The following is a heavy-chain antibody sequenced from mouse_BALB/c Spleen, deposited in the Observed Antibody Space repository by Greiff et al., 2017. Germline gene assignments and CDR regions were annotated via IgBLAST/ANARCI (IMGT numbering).Heavy chain of an antibody. CDR3: ARRGATVVANAMDY. J-gene: IGHJ4*01. V-gene: IGHV1-54*01. D-gene: IGHD1-1*01. Sequence: VQLQQSGAELVRPGTSVKVSCKASGYAFTNYLIEWVKQRPGQGLEWIGVINPGSGGTNYNEKFKGKATLTADKSSSTAYMQLSSLTSDDSEVYFCARRGATVVANAMDYWGQGTSVTVSA. CDR2: INPGSGGT. CDR1: GYAFTNYL.